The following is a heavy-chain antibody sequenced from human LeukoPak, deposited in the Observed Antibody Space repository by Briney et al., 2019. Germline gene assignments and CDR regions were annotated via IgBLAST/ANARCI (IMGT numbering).Heavy chain of an antibody. CDR2: ISSDGSDK. CDR3: ARDYPADH. CDR1: GFTFSSYA. V-gene: IGHV3-30-3*01. J-gene: IGHJ4*02. Sequence: GGSLRLSCAASGFTFSSYAMHWVRQAPGKGLDWVALISSDGSDKKYADSVKGRFTISRDNSKNTLYLQMHSLRIEDTAVYYCARDYPADHWGQGTLVTVSS.